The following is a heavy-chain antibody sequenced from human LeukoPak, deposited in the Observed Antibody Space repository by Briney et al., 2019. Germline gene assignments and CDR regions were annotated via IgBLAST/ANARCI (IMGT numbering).Heavy chain of an antibody. V-gene: IGHV3-30*02. CDR2: IRYDGSNK. CDR3: AKDHRVWSGYPSGPFDY. J-gene: IGHJ4*02. Sequence: GGSLRLSCAASGFTFSSYGMHWVRQAPGKGLEWVAFIRYDGSNKYYADSVKGRFTFSRDTSKNTLYLQMDSLRAEDTAVYYCAKDHRVWSGYPSGPFDYWGQGTLVTVSS. CDR1: GFTFSSYG. D-gene: IGHD3-3*01.